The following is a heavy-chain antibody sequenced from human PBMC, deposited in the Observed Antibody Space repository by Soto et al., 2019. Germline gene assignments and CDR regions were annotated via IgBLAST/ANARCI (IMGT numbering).Heavy chain of an antibody. Sequence: QVQLQESGPGLVKPSQTLSLTCTVSGGSISSGDYYWTWIRQHPGKGLEWIGYIYYSGSTKDNPSLKSRITISVDTSKNQFSLQLNSVTAADTAVYYCARTKTSSTSFHVDYWGQGTQVTVSS. CDR3: ARTKTSSTSFHVDY. J-gene: IGHJ4*02. CDR1: GGSISSGDYY. V-gene: IGHV4-31*03. D-gene: IGHD2-2*01. CDR2: IYYSGST.